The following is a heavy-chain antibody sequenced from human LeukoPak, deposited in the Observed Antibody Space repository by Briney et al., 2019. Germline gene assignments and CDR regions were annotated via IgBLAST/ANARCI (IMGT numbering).Heavy chain of an antibody. CDR2: FSSGSSHI. D-gene: IGHD5-24*01. CDR1: GFTFSIYR. CDR3: ASDPDGSEVSFDY. J-gene: IGHJ4*02. Sequence: GGSLRLSCAASGFTFSIYRMNWVRQAPGKGLEWVTSFSSGSSHIYYADSVKGRFTISRDNAKNSLYLQMNSLRAEDTAVYYCASDPDGSEVSFDYWGQGTLVTVSS. V-gene: IGHV3-21*01.